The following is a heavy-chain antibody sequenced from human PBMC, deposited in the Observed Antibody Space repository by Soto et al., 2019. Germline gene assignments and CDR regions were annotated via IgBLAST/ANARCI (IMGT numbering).Heavy chain of an antibody. CDR1: GYTFTSHW. Sequence: EVQLVQSGTEVKKPGESLKISCKGSGYTFTSHWIAWVRQMPGKGLEWMGIIYPGDSDTRYSPSFEGQVSISADEATTTAYLQWSSLKASDTAMYYCARHSPRGISVAGPDYWAQGTLVIVSP. D-gene: IGHD6-19*01. J-gene: IGHJ4*02. CDR2: IYPGDSDT. CDR3: ARHSPRGISVAGPDY. V-gene: IGHV5-51*01.